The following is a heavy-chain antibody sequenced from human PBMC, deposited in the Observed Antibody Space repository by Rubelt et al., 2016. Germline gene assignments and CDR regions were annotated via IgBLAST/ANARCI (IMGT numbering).Heavy chain of an antibody. Sequence: QVQLVQSGAEVKKPGASVKVSCKASGYTFTNYAMHWVRQAPGQRLEWMGWINAGNGNTKYSQRFQDRVTITSDASASTAYMELNSLRSEDTAVYYCARGGTSSWPFDFWGQGTLVTVSS. V-gene: IGHV1-3*01. J-gene: IGHJ4*02. D-gene: IGHD6-13*01. CDR1: GYTFTNYA. CDR2: INAGNGNT. CDR3: ARGGTSSWPFDF.